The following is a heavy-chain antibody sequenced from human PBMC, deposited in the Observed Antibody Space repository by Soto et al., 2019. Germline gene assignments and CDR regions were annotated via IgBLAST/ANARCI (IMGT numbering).Heavy chain of an antibody. J-gene: IGHJ4*02. Sequence: GASVKVSCKASGYTFTSYCMHWVRQAPGQGLEWMGIINPSGGSTSYAQKFQGRVTMTRDTSTSTVYMELSSLRSEDTAVYYCARGRGYSSSWYLTPEYFDYWGQGTLVTVSS. CDR1: GYTFTSYC. D-gene: IGHD6-13*01. V-gene: IGHV1-46*01. CDR2: INPSGGST. CDR3: ARGRGYSSSWYLTPEYFDY.